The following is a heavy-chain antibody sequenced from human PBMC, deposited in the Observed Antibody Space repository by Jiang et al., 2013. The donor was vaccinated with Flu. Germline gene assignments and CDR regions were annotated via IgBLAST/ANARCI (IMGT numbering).Heavy chain of an antibody. Sequence: SGAEVKKPGSSVRVSCKASGGTSSGYVISWLRQAPGQGLQWMGIILPSGGNTNYAQKFQGRVTLTRDTSTSTVYMELSSLTSEDTAVYYCVREFSGGTFDYWGQGTLVTVSS. CDR3: VREFSGGTFDY. D-gene: IGHD3-16*01. CDR1: GGTSSGYV. J-gene: IGHJ4*02. V-gene: IGHV1-46*01. CDR2: ILPSGGNT.